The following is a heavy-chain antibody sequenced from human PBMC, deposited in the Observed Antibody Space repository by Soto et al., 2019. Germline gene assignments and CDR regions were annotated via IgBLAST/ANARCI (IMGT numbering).Heavy chain of an antibody. CDR2: IYHSGGT. CDR1: GGPITSGGYS. CDR3: ARTMTTSGWFDP. Sequence: SETLSLTCAVSGGPITSGGYSWSWIRQPPGKGLEWIGYIYHSGGTYYNPSLNSRVTLSIDRTKKQFSLKLKSVTAADTAVYFCARTMTTSGWFDPWGQGTRGTLS. D-gene: IGHD4-17*01. J-gene: IGHJ5*02. V-gene: IGHV4-30-2*01.